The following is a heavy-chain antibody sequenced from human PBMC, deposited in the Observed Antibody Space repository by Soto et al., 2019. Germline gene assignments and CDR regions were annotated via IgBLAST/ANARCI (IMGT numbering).Heavy chain of an antibody. J-gene: IGHJ3*02. CDR1: GFSLSTSGMR. CDR2: IDWDDDK. V-gene: IGHV2-70*04. CDR3: TRMGNAFDI. Sequence: ESGPTLVNPTQTLTLTCTFSGFSLSTSGMRVSWIRQSPGKALEWLARIDWDDDKFYSTSLKTRLTISKDSSKNQVVLTMTNMDPVDTATYYCTRMGNAFDIWGQGTRVTVSS. D-gene: IGHD3-10*01.